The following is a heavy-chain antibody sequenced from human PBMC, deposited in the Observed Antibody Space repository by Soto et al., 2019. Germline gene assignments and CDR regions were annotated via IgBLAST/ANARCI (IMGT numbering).Heavy chain of an antibody. CDR3: AKDIVAGTHYYYSGMDV. D-gene: IGHD6-19*01. Sequence: QVQLVESGGGVVQPGRSLRLSCAASGFTFSSYGMHWVRQAPGKGLEWVAVISYDGSNKYYADSVKGRFTISRDNSKNTLYLKMNSLRAEDTAVYYCAKDIVAGTHYYYSGMDVWGPGTTVNGSS. CDR1: GFTFSSYG. CDR2: ISYDGSNK. V-gene: IGHV3-30*18. J-gene: IGHJ6*01.